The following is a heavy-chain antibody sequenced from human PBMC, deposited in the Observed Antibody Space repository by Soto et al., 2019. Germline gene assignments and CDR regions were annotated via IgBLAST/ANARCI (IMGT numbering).Heavy chain of an antibody. CDR3: ANDRGPSRQSLIDPFGY. J-gene: IGHJ4*02. V-gene: IGHV3-30*18. CDR1: GFTFSIYA. CDR2: ISYDGTKT. D-gene: IGHD6-19*01. Sequence: QVQLVESGGGVVQPGRSLRVSCAASGFTFSIYAMHWVRQAPGTGLEWVAVISYDGTKTYYADAVKGRFTISRDNSKNTVYLQMNSLRDEDTAVYYCANDRGPSRQSLIDPFGYWGQGTLVTV.